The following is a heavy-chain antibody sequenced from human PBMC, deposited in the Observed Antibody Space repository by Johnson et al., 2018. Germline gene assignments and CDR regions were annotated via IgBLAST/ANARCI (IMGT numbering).Heavy chain of an antibody. CDR3: ARDVEMATIGDAFDI. J-gene: IGHJ3*02. Sequence: QVQLQQWGAGLLKPSETLSLICAVSGGSFSDYYWSWIRQSPGKGLEWIGEIDHSGSTNHNPSLKSRVTISVDTSKNQCSLKLTSVTAADTAVYYCARDVEMATIGDAFDIWGQGTMVTVSS. CDR1: GGSFSDYY. D-gene: IGHD5-24*01. CDR2: IDHSGST. V-gene: IGHV4-34*01.